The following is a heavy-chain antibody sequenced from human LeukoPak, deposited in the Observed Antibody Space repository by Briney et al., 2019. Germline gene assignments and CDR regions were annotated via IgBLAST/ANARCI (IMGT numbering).Heavy chain of an antibody. CDR2: IFYSGST. CDR3: AREGCSGGACNLDY. J-gene: IGHJ4*02. D-gene: IGHD2-15*01. CDR1: GGSINSDY. V-gene: IGHV4-59*01. Sequence: SETLSLTCTVSGGSINSDYWSWIRQSPGKGLEWIGNIFYSGSTLYKPALKSRVTISVDRSKNQFSLKVTSVSAADTAVYFCAREGCSGGACNLDYWGPGTLVTVSS.